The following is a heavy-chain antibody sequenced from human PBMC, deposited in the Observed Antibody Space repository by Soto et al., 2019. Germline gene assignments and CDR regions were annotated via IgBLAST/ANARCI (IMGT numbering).Heavy chain of an antibody. V-gene: IGHV1-46*01. CDR3: ARESTGTTRYYVFDI. J-gene: IGHJ3*02. CDR1: GYTFTNYY. CDR2: INPSGGST. D-gene: IGHD1-1*01. Sequence: QVQLVQSGAEVKKPGASVKVSCKASGYTFTNYYMHWVRQAPGQGLEWMGIINPSGGSTSYAQKFQGRGTMTRDTSTSTVYMELSSLRSEDTAVYYCARESTGTTRYYVFDIWGQGTMVTVSS.